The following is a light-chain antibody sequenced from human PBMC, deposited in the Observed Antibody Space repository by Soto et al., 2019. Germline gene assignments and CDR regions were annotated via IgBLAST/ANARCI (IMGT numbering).Light chain of an antibody. CDR1: QGVSTW. CDR2: TAS. J-gene: IGKJ5*01. CDR3: QQAASFPIT. V-gene: IGKV1-12*01. Sequence: IPLPQSPSSVSASVGDRVTITCRASQGVSTWLAWYQQKPGKAPNLLIYTASSLQSGVPSRFSGSGSGTDFTLTINGLQPEDFATYYCQQAASFPITFGQGTRLEN.